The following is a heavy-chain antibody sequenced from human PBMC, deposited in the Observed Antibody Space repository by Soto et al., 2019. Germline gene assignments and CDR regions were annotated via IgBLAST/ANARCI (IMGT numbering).Heavy chain of an antibody. D-gene: IGHD3-9*01. J-gene: IGHJ4*02. V-gene: IGHV3-74*01. Sequence: PGGSLRLSCAASGLTLSNYYIHWVRQTPGKGLVWVSRINGDGTSKDYAGFVEGRFTVSRVNADNKVFLQMNSLRAEDTAVYYCAKDFDWESNSWGQGTLVTV. CDR2: INGDGTSK. CDR1: GLTLSNYY. CDR3: AKDFDWESNS.